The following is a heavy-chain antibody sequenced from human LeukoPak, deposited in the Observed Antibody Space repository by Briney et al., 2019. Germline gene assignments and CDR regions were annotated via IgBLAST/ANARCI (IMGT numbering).Heavy chain of an antibody. V-gene: IGHV3-53*04. J-gene: IGHJ6*02. CDR2: IYSGGST. CDR3: ARFGRIVGATSTYYYYGMDV. Sequence: GGSLRLSCAASGFTVSSNYMSWVRQAPGKGLEWVSVIYSGGSTYYADSVKGRFTISRHNSKNTLYLQMNSLRAEDTAVYYCARFGRIVGATSTYYYYGMDVWGQGTTVIVSS. CDR1: GFTVSSNY. D-gene: IGHD1-26*01.